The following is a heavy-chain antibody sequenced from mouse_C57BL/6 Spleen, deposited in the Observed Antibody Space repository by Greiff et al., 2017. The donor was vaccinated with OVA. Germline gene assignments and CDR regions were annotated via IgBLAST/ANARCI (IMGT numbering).Heavy chain of an antibody. CDR1: GYTFTSYT. D-gene: IGHD1-1*01. CDR3: AIDGRRAMDY. J-gene: IGHJ4*01. V-gene: IGHV1-4*01. CDR2: INPSSGYT. Sequence: VQLQQSGAELARPGASVKMSCKASGYTFTSYTMHWVKQRPGQGLEWIGYINPSSGYTKYNQKFKDKATLTADKSSSTAYMQLSSLTSEDSAVYYCAIDGRRAMDYWGQGTSVTVSS.